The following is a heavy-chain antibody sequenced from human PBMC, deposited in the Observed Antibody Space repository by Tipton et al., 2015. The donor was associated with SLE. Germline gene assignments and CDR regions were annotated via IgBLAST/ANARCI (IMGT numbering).Heavy chain of an antibody. J-gene: IGHJ5*02. CDR2: IYYSGST. CDR1: GGSISSGGYY. D-gene: IGHD2-2*02. Sequence: TLSLTCTVSGGSISSGGYYWSWIRQHPGKGLEWIGYIYYSGSTYYNPSLKSQVTISVDTSKNQFSLKLSSVTAADTAAYYCARDWGCSSTSCYTGWFDPWGQGTLVTVSS. V-gene: IGHV4-31*01. CDR3: ARDWGCSSTSCYTGWFDP.